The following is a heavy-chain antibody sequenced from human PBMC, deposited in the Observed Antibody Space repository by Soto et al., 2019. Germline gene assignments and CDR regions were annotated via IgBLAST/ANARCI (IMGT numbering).Heavy chain of an antibody. CDR2: IIPIFNST. CDR1: GSRFSNYV. D-gene: IGHD2-2*02. V-gene: IGHV1-69*06. CDR3: AREGRGKKAGYNGLVSLGY. Sequence: RASVKVSCKVSGSRFSNYVISWVRQAPGHGLEWLGRIIPIFNSTKYAQSFQGRVTITADKSTSTASLELSSLRSDDTAVYYCAREGRGKKAGYNGLVSLGYWGQGPLVTV. J-gene: IGHJ4*02.